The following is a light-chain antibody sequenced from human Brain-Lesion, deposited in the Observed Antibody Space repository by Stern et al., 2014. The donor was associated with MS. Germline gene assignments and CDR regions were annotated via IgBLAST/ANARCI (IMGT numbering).Light chain of an antibody. CDR1: QDISNY. V-gene: IGKV1-33*01. CDR2: DAV. Sequence: DIVMTQSPSSLSASVGDRVTITCQASQDISNYLNWYQHKPGKAPKLLIHDAVNLETGVPSRFRGSGSGTHFSVTISSLQPEDIATYYCQQYDEFPYTFGLGTKLEIK. CDR3: QQYDEFPYT. J-gene: IGKJ2*01.